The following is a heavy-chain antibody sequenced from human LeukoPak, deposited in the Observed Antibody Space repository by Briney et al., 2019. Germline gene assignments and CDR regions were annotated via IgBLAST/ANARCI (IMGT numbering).Heavy chain of an antibody. V-gene: IGHV1-2*02. CDR1: GYTFTSYG. D-gene: IGHD6-13*01. J-gene: IGHJ6*03. CDR3: ARGATAGRFSLRPTGAYYMDV. Sequence: ASVKVSCKASGYTFTSYGISWVRQAPGQGLEWMGWINPNSGGTNCAQKFQGRVTMTRDTSINTAYMELSSLRFDDTAVYYCARGATAGRFSLRPTGAYYMDVWGKGTTVTVSS. CDR2: INPNSGGT.